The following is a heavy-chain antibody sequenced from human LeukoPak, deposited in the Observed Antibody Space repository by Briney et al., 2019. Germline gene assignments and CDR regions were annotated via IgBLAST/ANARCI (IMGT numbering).Heavy chain of an antibody. CDR3: ARGCSAGTPHNWFDP. D-gene: IGHD6-13*01. J-gene: IGHJ5*02. Sequence: PSETLSLTCGVSGGSVINTNWWTWVRQPPGKGLEWIGEVHLDGRTNYNPSLESRLTMSVDVSENQVSLKLTSVTAADTAVYYCARGCSAGTPHNWFDPWGQGTLVTVSS. CDR2: VHLDGRT. CDR1: GGSVINTNW. V-gene: IGHV4-4*02.